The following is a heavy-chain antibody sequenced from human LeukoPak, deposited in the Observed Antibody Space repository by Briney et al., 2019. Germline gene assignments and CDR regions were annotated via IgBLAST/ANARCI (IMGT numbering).Heavy chain of an antibody. Sequence: ASVKVSCKASGGTFSNYAISWVRQAPGQGLEWMGGIIPIFGTANYAQKFRGRVTITADKSTRTAYMELSSLRSEDTAVYYCAREGIAAATDDAFDIWGQGTMVTVSS. CDR2: IIPIFGTA. D-gene: IGHD6-13*01. CDR3: AREGIAAATDDAFDI. J-gene: IGHJ3*02. V-gene: IGHV1-69*06. CDR1: GGTFSNYA.